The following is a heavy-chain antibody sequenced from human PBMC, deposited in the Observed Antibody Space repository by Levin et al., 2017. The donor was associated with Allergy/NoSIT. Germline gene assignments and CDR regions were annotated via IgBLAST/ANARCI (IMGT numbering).Heavy chain of an antibody. CDR3: ARDHRDVLRYFDWSPRGWFDP. J-gene: IGHJ5*02. V-gene: IGHV4-61*01. D-gene: IGHD3-9*01. CDR2: IYYSGST. Sequence: SETLSLTCTVSGGSVSSGSYYWSWIRQPPGKGLEWIGYIYYSGSTNYNPSLKSRVTISVDTSKNQFSLKLSSVTAADTAVYYCARDHRDVLRYFDWSPRGWFDPWGQGTLVTVSS. CDR1: GGSVSSGSYY.